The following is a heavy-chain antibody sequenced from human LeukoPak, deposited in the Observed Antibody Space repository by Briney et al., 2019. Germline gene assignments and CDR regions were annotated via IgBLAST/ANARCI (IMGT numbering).Heavy chain of an antibody. Sequence: GGSLRLSCAASGFTFSSYGMHWVRQAPGKGLEWVAVIWYDGSNKYYADSVKGRFTNSRDNSKNTLYLQMNGLRAEDTAVYYCARDTGSDWYVGASDIWGQGTMVTVSS. CDR3: ARDTGSDWYVGASDI. CDR2: IWYDGSNK. V-gene: IGHV3-33*08. CDR1: GFTFSSYG. D-gene: IGHD2-21*02. J-gene: IGHJ3*02.